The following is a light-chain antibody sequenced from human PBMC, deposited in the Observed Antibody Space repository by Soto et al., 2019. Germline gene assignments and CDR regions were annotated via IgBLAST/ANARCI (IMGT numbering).Light chain of an antibody. CDR2: SAS. J-gene: IGKJ5*01. CDR1: QRINIY. CDR3: QQSFSTPT. Sequence: DIQIAQSPSSLSTSVGDRVTITCRASQRINIYLNWYRQKPGKAPELLIYSASNLQSGVPSRFSGSGSGTDFTLTISSLQPEDFATYYCQQSFSTPTFGQGTRLEI. V-gene: IGKV1-39*01.